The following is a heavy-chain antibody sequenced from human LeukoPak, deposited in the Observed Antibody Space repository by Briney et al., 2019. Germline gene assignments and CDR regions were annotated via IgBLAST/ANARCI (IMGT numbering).Heavy chain of an antibody. CDR2: IYYSGST. CDR1: GGSISSYY. CDR3: ARDFIVVVPAAMASDY. J-gene: IGHJ4*02. Sequence: SETLSLTCTVSGGSISSYYWSWIRQPPGRGLEWIGYIYYSGSTNYNPSLKSRVTISVDTSKNQFSLKLSSVTAADTAVYYCARDFIVVVPAAMASDYWGQGTLVTVSS. D-gene: IGHD2-2*01. V-gene: IGHV4-59*01.